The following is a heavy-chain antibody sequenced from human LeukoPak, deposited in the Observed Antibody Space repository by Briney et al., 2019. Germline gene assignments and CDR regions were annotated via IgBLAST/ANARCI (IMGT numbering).Heavy chain of an antibody. CDR1: GYSISSGYY. V-gene: IGHV4-38-2*01. D-gene: IGHD2-2*02. CDR3: ARTIDCSSTSCYTGSMDY. J-gene: IGHJ4*02. CDR2: IYHSGST. Sequence: SETLSLTCAVSGYSISSGYYWGWIRQPPGKGLVWIGSIYHSGSTYYNPSLKSRVTISVDTSKNQFSLKLSSVTAADTAVYYCARTIDCSSTSCYTGSMDYWGQGTLVTVSS.